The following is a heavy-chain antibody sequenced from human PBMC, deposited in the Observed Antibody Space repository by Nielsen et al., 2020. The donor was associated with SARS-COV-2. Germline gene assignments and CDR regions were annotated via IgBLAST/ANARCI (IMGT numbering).Heavy chain of an antibody. Sequence: GESLKISCRSSGYSFTTYWIPWVRQTPGKGLEWVGGIYPDDSDTRYIPSFEGQVTISADKSINTAYLQWVSLKASDTAMYYCAKVYSSGCLDYWGQGTLVTVSS. D-gene: IGHD6-19*01. CDR3: AKVYSSGCLDY. V-gene: IGHV5-51*01. CDR1: GYSFTTYW. J-gene: IGHJ4*02. CDR2: IYPDDSDT.